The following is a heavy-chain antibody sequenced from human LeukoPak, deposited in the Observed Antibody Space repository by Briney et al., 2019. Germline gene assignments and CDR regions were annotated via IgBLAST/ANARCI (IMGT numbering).Heavy chain of an antibody. D-gene: IGHD3-22*01. J-gene: IGHJ4*02. V-gene: IGHV4-4*07. CDR1: GDSINSYH. Sequence: PSETLSLTCTVSGDSINSYHWSWIRQPAGKGLEWIGRIRLSGSTNYNPSLRSRVAISMDNSKSQFSLTLKSVTAADTAVYYCARDDSSRDDSGGYHYWGQGTLVTVSS. CDR3: ARDDSSRDDSGGYHY. CDR2: IRLSGST.